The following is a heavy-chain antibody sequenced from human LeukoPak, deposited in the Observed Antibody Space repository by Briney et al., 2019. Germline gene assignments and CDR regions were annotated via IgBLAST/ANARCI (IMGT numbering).Heavy chain of an antibody. V-gene: IGHV3-48*01. J-gene: IGHJ4*02. CDR3: AKDLNWDSYFDY. D-gene: IGHD7-27*01. Sequence: GGSLRLSCAASGFIFSSYSMNWVRQAPGKGLEWVSYISTTGSTIYYADSVKGRFTISRDNAKNSLYLQMNSLRAEDTAVYYCAKDLNWDSYFDYWGQGTLVTVSS. CDR1: GFIFSSYS. CDR2: ISTTGSTI.